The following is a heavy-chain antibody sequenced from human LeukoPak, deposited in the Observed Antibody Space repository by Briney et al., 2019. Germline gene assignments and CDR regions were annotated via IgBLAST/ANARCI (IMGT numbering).Heavy chain of an antibody. V-gene: IGHV3-7*01. Sequence: GGSLRLSCAASGFTFSSYWLSWVRQAPGKGLEWVANIKQDGSEKYYVDSVKGRFTISRDNAKNSLYLQMNSLRAEDSAVYYCAREDFGDFSFDYWGQGTLVTVSS. CDR3: AREDFGDFSFDY. D-gene: IGHD4-17*01. CDR2: IKQDGSEK. CDR1: GFTFSSYW. J-gene: IGHJ4*02.